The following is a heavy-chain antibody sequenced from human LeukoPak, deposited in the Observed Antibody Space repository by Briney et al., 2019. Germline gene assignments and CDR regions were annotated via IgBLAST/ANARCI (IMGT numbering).Heavy chain of an antibody. CDR2: MNPKSGNT. Sequence: ASVKDSCKASGYTFTNYDINWVRQATGQGLEWMGWMNPKSGNTGYAQKFQDRVTITRDTSRSTVYMELSSLRSGDTAVYYCARGRYSSSDDYWGQGTLVTVSS. J-gene: IGHJ4*02. CDR3: ARGRYSSSDDY. V-gene: IGHV1-8*03. CDR1: GYTFTNYD. D-gene: IGHD6-6*01.